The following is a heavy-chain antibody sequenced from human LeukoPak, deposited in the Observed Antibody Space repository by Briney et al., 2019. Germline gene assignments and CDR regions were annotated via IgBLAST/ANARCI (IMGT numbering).Heavy chain of an antibody. D-gene: IGHD3-22*01. J-gene: IGHJ3*02. Sequence: ASVKVSCKASGYTFTSYYMHWVRQAPGQGLEWMGIINPSGGSTSYAQKFQGRVTMTRVMSTSTVYMELSSLRSEDTAVYYCARVDDSRKDAFDIWGQGTMVTVSS. CDR3: ARVDDSRKDAFDI. CDR2: INPSGGST. V-gene: IGHV1-46*01. CDR1: GYTFTSYY.